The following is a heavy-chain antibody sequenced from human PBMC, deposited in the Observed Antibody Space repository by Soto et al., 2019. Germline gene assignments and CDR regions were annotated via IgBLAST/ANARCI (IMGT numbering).Heavy chain of an antibody. D-gene: IGHD2-2*01. CDR1: GFTFGDYA. Sequence: GGSLRLSCTASGFTFGDYAMSWFRQAPGKGLEWVGFIRSKAYGGTTEYAASVKGRFTISRDDSKSIAYLQMNSLKTEDTAVYYCTRAGDLGYCSSTSCESLSDYWGQGTLVTVS. V-gene: IGHV3-49*03. CDR2: IRSKAYGGTT. J-gene: IGHJ4*02. CDR3: TRAGDLGYCSSTSCESLSDY.